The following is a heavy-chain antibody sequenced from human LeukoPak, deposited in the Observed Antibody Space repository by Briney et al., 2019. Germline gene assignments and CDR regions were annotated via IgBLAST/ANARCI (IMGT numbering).Heavy chain of an antibody. D-gene: IGHD3-22*01. V-gene: IGHV3-66*01. J-gene: IGHJ3*02. CDR3: ARVGDNSGPHAFSI. Sequence: GGSLRLSCAASGFTFSSYAMSWVRQAPGKGLEWVSVIYSGGSTYYADSVKGRFTISRDNSKNTLYLQMNSLRAEDTAVYYCARVGDNSGPHAFSIWGQGTMVTVSS. CDR2: IYSGGST. CDR1: GFTFSSYA.